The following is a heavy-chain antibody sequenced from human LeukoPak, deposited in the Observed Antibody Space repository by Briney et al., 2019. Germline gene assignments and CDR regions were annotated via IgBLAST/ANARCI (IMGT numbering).Heavy chain of an antibody. J-gene: IGHJ5*02. CDR1: GGSFSGYY. CDR3: ARRGRRLNWFDP. CDR2: INHSGST. Sequence: SETLSLTCAVYGGSFSGYYWSWIRQPPGKGLEWIGEINHSGSTNYSPSLKSRVTISVDTSKNQFSLKLSSVTAADTAVYYCARRGRRLNWFDPWGQGTLVTVSS. D-gene: IGHD1-1*01. V-gene: IGHV4-34*01.